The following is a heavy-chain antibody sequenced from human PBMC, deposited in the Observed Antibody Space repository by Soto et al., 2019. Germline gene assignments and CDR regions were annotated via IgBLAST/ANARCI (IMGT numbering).Heavy chain of an antibody. D-gene: IGHD6-19*01. CDR1: AYIFITNP. Sequence: QVHLVQSGAEVKKSGDSVKVSCKAPAYIFITNPRYWVRQAPGQGLEWMGMINPRDGSTLYAQKLQGRVTMNSDTSTSTVNMELSSLRSTDASVYYCAKGGWALDDWGQGTLVTVSS. CDR2: INPRDGST. CDR3: AKGGWALDD. V-gene: IGHV1-46*04. J-gene: IGHJ4*02.